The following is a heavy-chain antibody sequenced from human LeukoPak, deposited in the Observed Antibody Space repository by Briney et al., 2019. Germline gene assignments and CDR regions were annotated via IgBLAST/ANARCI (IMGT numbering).Heavy chain of an antibody. V-gene: IGHV3-15*01. CDR1: GFTFSNAW. Sequence: GGSLRLSCAASGFTFSNAWMSWVRQAPGKGLEWVGRIKSKTDGGTTDYAAHVKGRFTISRDDSKNTLYLQMNSLKTEDTAVYYCTTRLGFCSGGSCYSWGYYFDYWGQGTLVTVSS. CDR3: TTRLGFCSGGSCYSWGYYFDY. CDR2: IKSKTDGGTT. D-gene: IGHD2-15*01. J-gene: IGHJ4*02.